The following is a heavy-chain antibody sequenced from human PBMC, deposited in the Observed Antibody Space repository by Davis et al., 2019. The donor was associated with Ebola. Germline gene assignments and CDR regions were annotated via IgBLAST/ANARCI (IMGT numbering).Heavy chain of an antibody. CDR3: ARRGYCSGTACPWGWFDP. D-gene: IGHD2-2*03. CDR2: IYPGDSDT. V-gene: IGHV5-51*01. CDR1: GYNFNNYW. Sequence: KVSCKGSGYNFNNYWIGWVRQMPGKGLEWMGIIYPGDSDTRYNPSFQGQVTISADKSISTAYLQWTSLKASDTAMYYCARRGYCSGTACPWGWFDPWGQGTLVTVSS. J-gene: IGHJ5*02.